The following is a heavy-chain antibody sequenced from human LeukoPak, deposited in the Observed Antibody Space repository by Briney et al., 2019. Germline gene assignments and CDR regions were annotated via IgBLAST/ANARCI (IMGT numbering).Heavy chain of an antibody. D-gene: IGHD6-19*01. CDR1: GFTFSSYA. V-gene: IGHV3-7*03. CDR2: IKKDGSEI. Sequence: GGSLRLSCAASGFTFSSYAMSWVRQAPGKGLEWVANIKKDGSEIYYVDSVKGRFTISRDNAKNSLYLQMNSLRAEDTAVYYCATTIAVAGFDYWGQGTLVTVSS. CDR3: ATTIAVAGFDY. J-gene: IGHJ4*02.